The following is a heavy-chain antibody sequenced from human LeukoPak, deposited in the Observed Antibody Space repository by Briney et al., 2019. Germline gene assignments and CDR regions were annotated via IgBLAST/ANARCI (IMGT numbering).Heavy chain of an antibody. CDR3: ARDSRPGPYSSSPANY. CDR1: GFTFSSYS. D-gene: IGHD6-6*01. CDR2: ISSSSYI. V-gene: IGHV3-21*01. J-gene: IGHJ4*02. Sequence: GGSLRLSCAASGFTFSSYSMNWVRQAPGKGLEWVSSISSSSYIYYADSVKGRFTISRDNAKNSLYLQMNSLRAEDTAVYYCARDSRPGPYSSSPANYWGQGTLVTVSS.